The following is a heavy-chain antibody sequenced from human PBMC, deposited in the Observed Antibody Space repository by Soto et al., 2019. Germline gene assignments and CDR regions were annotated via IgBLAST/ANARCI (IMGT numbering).Heavy chain of an antibody. D-gene: IGHD6-19*01. CDR2: FDPEDGET. J-gene: IGHJ4*02. V-gene: IGHV1-24*01. CDR1: GYTLTELS. CDR3: ATLSLISSGWPRDY. Sequence: ASVKVSCKVSGYTLTELSMHWVRQAPGKGLEWMGGFDPEDGETIYAQKFQGRVTMTEDTSTDTAYMELSSRRSEDTAVDYCATLSLISSGWPRDYWGQGTLVTVSS.